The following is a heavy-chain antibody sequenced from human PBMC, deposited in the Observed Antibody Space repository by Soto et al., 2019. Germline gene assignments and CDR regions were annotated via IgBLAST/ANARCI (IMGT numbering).Heavy chain of an antibody. Sequence: GASVKVSCKASGYTFTSYYMHWVRQAPGQGLEWVGIINPSGGSTSYAQKFQGRVTMTRDTSTSTVYMELSSLRSEDTAVYYCARDHGSWYIDYWGQGTLVTVSS. V-gene: IGHV1-46*01. J-gene: IGHJ4*02. CDR1: GYTFTSYY. CDR3: ARDHGSWYIDY. D-gene: IGHD6-13*01. CDR2: INPSGGST.